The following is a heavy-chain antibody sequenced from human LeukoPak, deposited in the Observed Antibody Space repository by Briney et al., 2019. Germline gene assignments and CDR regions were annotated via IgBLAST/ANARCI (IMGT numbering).Heavy chain of an antibody. V-gene: IGHV5-51*01. CDR1: GYSFTSYW. Sequence: GESLKISCKGSGYSFTSYWIGWVRQMPGKGLEWMGIIYPDDSDTRYSPSFQGQVTISADKSISTAYLQWSSLKASDTAIYYCARLSIPDSSRWFDPWGQGTLVTVSS. D-gene: IGHD1-14*01. CDR2: IYPDDSDT. CDR3: ARLSIPDSSRWFDP. J-gene: IGHJ5*02.